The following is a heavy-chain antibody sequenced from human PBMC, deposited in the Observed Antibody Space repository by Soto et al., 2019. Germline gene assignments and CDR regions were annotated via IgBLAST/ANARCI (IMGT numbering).Heavy chain of an antibody. V-gene: IGHV3-11*01. CDR1: GFTFSDFY. CDR3: ARGDYGDYDRGYWFFDL. Sequence: QVQLVESGGDLVKPGGSLRLSCAADGFTFSDFYMSWIRQAPGKGLEWISYISSSGSSLYYTDSVKGRFTISRDNTKKSLYLQMNSLRADDTAVYYCARGDYGDYDRGYWFFDLWGRGTLVTVST. J-gene: IGHJ2*01. D-gene: IGHD4-17*01. CDR2: ISSSGSSL.